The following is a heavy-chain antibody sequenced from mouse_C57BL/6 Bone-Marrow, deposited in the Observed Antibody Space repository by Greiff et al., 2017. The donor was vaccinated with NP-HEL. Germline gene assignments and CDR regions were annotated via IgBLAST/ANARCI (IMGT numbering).Heavy chain of an antibody. CDR3: ARKSAPRAMDY. D-gene: IGHD6-1*01. CDR2: IYPSDSET. Sequence: QVQLQQPGAELVKPGASVKLSCKASGYTFTSYWMDWVKQRPGQGLEWIGNIYPSDSETHYNQKFKDKATLTVDKSSITAYMQLRRLTSEDSAVYYCARKSAPRAMDYWGQGTSVTVSS. J-gene: IGHJ4*01. V-gene: IGHV1-61*01. CDR1: GYTFTSYW.